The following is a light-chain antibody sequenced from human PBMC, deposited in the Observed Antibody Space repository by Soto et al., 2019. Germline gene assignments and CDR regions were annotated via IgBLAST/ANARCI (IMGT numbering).Light chain of an antibody. V-gene: IGKV4-1*01. Sequence: DIVMTQSPEFLAVSRVERATINCKSSQSLLFSSNNRNHLAWYQQKPGQHPRLIISWASSRESGVPDRISGSGSGTDFTLTISSLQAEDVAVYYCQQYYSPPPLTFGGGTKVEIK. CDR1: QSLLFSSNNRNH. J-gene: IGKJ4*01. CDR2: WAS. CDR3: QQYYSPPPLT.